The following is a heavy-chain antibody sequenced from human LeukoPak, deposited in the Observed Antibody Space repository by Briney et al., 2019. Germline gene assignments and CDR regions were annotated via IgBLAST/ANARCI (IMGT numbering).Heavy chain of an antibody. J-gene: IGHJ4*02. CDR1: GCTFTSYY. CDR3: AREFPGQNAPFDY. CDR2: INPSGGST. Sequence: ASVKVSCTASGCTFTSYYMHWVRQAPGQGLEWMGIINPSGGSTSYAQKFQGRVTMTRDTSTSTVYMELSSLRSEDTAVYYCAREFPGQNAPFDYWGQGTLVTVSS. D-gene: IGHD1-1*01. V-gene: IGHV1-46*01.